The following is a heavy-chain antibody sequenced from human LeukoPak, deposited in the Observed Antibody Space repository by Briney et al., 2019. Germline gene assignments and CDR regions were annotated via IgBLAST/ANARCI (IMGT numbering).Heavy chain of an antibody. V-gene: IGHV3-15*01. CDR2: IKSKTDGGTT. CDR3: TTRLGYCSSTSCYRDYYYYGMDV. J-gene: IGHJ6*02. CDR1: GFTFSNAW. D-gene: IGHD2-2*01. Sequence: GGSLRLSCAASGFTFSNAWMSWVRQAPGKGLEWVGRIKSKTDGGTTDYAAPVKGRFTIPRDDSKNTLYLQMNSLKTEDTAVYYCTTRLGYCSSTSCYRDYYYYGMDVWGQGTTVTVSS.